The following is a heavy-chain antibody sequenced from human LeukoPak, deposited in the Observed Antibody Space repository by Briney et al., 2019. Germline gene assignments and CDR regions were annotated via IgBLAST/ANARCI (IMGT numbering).Heavy chain of an antibody. D-gene: IGHD3-10*01. CDR1: GFTFSSYA. V-gene: IGHV3-23*01. J-gene: IGHJ4*02. CDR2: LSDSGGST. CDR3: AKSGGSGSYFPWDY. Sequence: PGGSLRLSCAASGFTFSSYAMSWVRQAPGKGLEWVSALSDSGGSTHYADSVKGRFTISRDNSKNTLYLQMNSLRAEDTAVYYCAKSGGSGSYFPWDYWGQGTLVTVSS.